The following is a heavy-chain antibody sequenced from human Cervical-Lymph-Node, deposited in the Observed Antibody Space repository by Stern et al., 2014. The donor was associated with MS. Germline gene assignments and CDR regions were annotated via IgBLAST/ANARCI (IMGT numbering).Heavy chain of an antibody. V-gene: IGHV1-69*01. D-gene: IGHD6-19*01. CDR2: IIPMFGTP. Sequence: VQLVQSGTAVKKPGSSVKVSCKASGGTFSINTISWVRQAPGQGLEWMGGIIPMFGTPNYAQKFQGRVTTTADESTSTAYLELSSLTSQDTALYFCVTDQGGIAVYWGQGTLVTVSS. CDR1: GGTFSINT. CDR3: VTDQGGIAVY. J-gene: IGHJ4*02.